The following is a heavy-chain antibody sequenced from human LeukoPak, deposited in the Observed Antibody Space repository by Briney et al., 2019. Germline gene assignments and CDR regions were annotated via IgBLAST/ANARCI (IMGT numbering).Heavy chain of an antibody. CDR3: ARDIVVEPAATRFDP. V-gene: IGHV4-4*07. D-gene: IGHD2-2*01. Sequence: PSETLSLTCTVSRASISSFHWSWIRQPAGKGLEWIERIFTSGSTTYNPSLKSRVTMSVDTSKNQFSLKLSSVTAADTAVYYCARDIVVEPAATRFDPWGQGTLVTVSS. CDR2: IFTSGST. J-gene: IGHJ5*02. CDR1: RASISSFH.